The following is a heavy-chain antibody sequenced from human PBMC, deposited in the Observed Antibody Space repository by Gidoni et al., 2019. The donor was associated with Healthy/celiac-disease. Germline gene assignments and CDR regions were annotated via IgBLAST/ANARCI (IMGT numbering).Heavy chain of an antibody. CDR3: AREGYSSGWSDY. Sequence: QVQLVESGGGVVKPGRSLTLPCAASGFTFSSYRMHWVGQAPGKGLEWVAIIWYDGSNKYYADAGKGRFTISRDNSKNTLYLQMNSLRAEDTAVYYCAREGYSSGWSDYWGQGTLVTVSA. V-gene: IGHV3-33*01. D-gene: IGHD6-19*01. CDR1: GFTFSSYR. CDR2: IWYDGSNK. J-gene: IGHJ4*02.